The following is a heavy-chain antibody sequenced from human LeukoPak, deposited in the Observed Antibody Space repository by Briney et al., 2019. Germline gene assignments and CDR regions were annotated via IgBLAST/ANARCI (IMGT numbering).Heavy chain of an antibody. J-gene: IGHJ4*02. Sequence: SETLSLTCTVSGDSIISYYWTWIRQPPGKGLEWIGYIYYSGSTNYNPSLKSRVTISVDTSKNQFSLRLSSVTAADTAVYYCARVTGYIVEDYFDYWGQGTLVTVSS. CDR1: GDSIISYY. CDR3: ARVTGYIVEDYFDY. CDR2: IYYSGST. D-gene: IGHD3-22*01. V-gene: IGHV4-59*01.